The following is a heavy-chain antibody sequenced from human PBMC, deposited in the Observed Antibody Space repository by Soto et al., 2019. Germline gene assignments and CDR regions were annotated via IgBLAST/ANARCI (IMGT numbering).Heavy chain of an antibody. V-gene: IGHV1-18*04. J-gene: IGHJ6*02. CDR2: ISAYNGNT. Sequence: ASVKVSCKASGYTFTSYGISWVRQAPGQGLEWMGWISAYNGNTNYAQKLQGRVTMTTDTSTSTAYMELRSLRSDDTAVYYCARVAPYSSSWLEQVSRGGYYYYGMDVWGQGTTVTVSS. CDR1: GYTFTSYG. CDR3: ARVAPYSSSWLEQVSRGGYYYYGMDV. D-gene: IGHD6-13*01.